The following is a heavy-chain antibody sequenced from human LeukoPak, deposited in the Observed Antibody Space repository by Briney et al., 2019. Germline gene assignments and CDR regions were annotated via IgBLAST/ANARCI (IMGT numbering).Heavy chain of an antibody. CDR2: ISYDGSNK. Sequence: GGSLRLSCAASGFTFSSYAMHWVRQAPGKGLEWVAVISYDGSNKYYADSVKGRFTISRGNSKNTLYLQMNSLRAEDTAVYYCARDLTLGDAFDIWGQGTMVTVSS. CDR1: GFTFSSYA. V-gene: IGHV3-30-3*01. CDR3: ARDLTLGDAFDI. J-gene: IGHJ3*02. D-gene: IGHD3-10*01.